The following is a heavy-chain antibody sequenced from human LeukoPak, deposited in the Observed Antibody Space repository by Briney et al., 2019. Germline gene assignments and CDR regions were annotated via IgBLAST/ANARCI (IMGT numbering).Heavy chain of an antibody. J-gene: IGHJ5*02. CDR2: IKQDGSEK. D-gene: IGHD3-10*01. CDR3: ARDSDYYGSGSYSDP. CDR1: GFTFSNYW. V-gene: IGHV3-7*01. Sequence: GGSLRLSCAASGFTFSNYWMNWVRQAPGKGLEWVANIKQDGSEKYYVDSVKGRFTISRDIAKNSLYLQMNSLRAEDTAVYYCARDSDYYGSGSYSDPWGQGTLVTVSS.